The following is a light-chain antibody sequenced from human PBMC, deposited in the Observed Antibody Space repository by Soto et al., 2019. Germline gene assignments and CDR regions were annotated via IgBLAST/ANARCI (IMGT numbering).Light chain of an antibody. CDR3: ATWDDSLNVVV. V-gene: IGLV1-44*01. J-gene: IGLJ2*01. CDR2: NTN. CDR1: SSNVGRNT. Sequence: QSVLTQPPSASGTPGQRVTISCSGSSSNVGRNTVSWYQHLPGTAPKLLMYNTNERPSGVPDRFSGSKSGTSASLAISGLQSEDEADYYCATWDDSLNVVVFGGGTKVTVL.